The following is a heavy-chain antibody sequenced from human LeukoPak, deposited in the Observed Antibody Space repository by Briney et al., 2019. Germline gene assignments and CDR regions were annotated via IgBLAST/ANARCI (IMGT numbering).Heavy chain of an antibody. D-gene: IGHD4-17*01. CDR3: ARVNDYGDFGDY. V-gene: IGHV3-30-3*01. J-gene: IGHJ4*02. CDR1: GFTFSSYA. Sequence: GGSLRLSCAASGFTFSSYAMHWVRQAPGKGLEWVAVISYDGSNKYYADSVKGRFTISRDNAKNSLYLQMNSLRAEDTAVYYCARVNDYGDFGDYWGQGTLVTASS. CDR2: ISYDGSNK.